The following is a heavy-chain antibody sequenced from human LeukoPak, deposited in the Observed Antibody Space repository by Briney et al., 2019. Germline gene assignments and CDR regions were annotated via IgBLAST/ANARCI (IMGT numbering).Heavy chain of an antibody. J-gene: IGHJ3*02. CDR1: GGSISSYY. V-gene: IGHV4-59*01. CDR3: ARAYSSSWYGDHDAFDI. CDR2: IYYSGST. Sequence: SETLSLTCTVSGGSISSYYWSWIRQPPGKGLEWIGYIYYSGSTNYNPSLKSRVTISVDTSKNQFSLKLSSVTAADTAVYYCARAYSSSWYGDHDAFDIWGQGTMVTVSS. D-gene: IGHD6-13*01.